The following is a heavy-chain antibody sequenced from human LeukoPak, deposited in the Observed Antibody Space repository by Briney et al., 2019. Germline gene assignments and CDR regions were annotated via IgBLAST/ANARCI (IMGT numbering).Heavy chain of an antibody. CDR1: GYTFTSYG. Sequence: GASVKVSCKASGYTFTSYGISWVRQAPGQGLEWMGWISAYNGNTNYAQKLQGRVTMTTDTSTSTAYMELRSLRSDDTAVYYCARDLREGWLQLFVTDAFDIWGQGTMVTVSS. J-gene: IGHJ3*02. V-gene: IGHV1-18*01. CDR3: ARDLREGWLQLFVTDAFDI. D-gene: IGHD5-24*01. CDR2: ISAYNGNT.